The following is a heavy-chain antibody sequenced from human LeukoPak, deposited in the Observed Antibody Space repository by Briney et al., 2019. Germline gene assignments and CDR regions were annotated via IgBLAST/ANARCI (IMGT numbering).Heavy chain of an antibody. V-gene: IGHV1-69*13. CDR1: SYTFTSYG. J-gene: IGHJ4*02. CDR2: IIPIFGTA. CDR3: ARLITGNFYGVAQLDY. D-gene: IGHD1-20*01. Sequence: SVTVSSTASSYTFTSYGISWVRQAPTQGLEWMGGIIPIFGTANYAQKFQGRVTITADESTSTAYMELSSLRSEDTAVYYCARLITGNFYGVAQLDYWGQGTLVPVSS.